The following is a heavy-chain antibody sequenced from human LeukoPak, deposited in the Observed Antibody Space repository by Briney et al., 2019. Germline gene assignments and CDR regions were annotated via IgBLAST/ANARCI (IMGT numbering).Heavy chain of an antibody. CDR3: ARAGGYCSGTSCYNWFDP. Sequence: GGSLRLSCAASGFIFSSNWMHWVRQAPGKGLVWVARINTEGSRTSYADSVKGRFTTSRDNAKNTLYLQMNSLRAEDTAVYYCARAGGYCSGTSCYNWFDPWGQGTLVTVSS. V-gene: IGHV3-74*01. J-gene: IGHJ5*02. CDR2: INTEGSRT. CDR1: GFIFSSNW. D-gene: IGHD2-2*01.